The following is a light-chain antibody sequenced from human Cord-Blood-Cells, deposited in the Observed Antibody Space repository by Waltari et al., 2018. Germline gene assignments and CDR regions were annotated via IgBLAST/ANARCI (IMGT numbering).Light chain of an antibody. CDR2: WAS. Sequence: DIVMTQSPDSLAGSVGERATINRKSSQSVLYSSNNKNYLAWYQQKPGQPPKLLIYWASTREAGVPDRFSGSGSGTDFTLTISSLQAEDVAVYYCQQYYSTPFTFGPGTKVDIK. J-gene: IGKJ3*01. CDR3: QQYYSTPFT. CDR1: QSVLYSSNNKNY. V-gene: IGKV4-1*01.